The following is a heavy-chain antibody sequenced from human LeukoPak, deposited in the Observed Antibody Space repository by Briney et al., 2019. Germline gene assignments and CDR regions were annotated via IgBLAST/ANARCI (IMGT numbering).Heavy chain of an antibody. V-gene: IGHV4-30-2*01. CDR3: ARFTRDGYNIDY. J-gene: IGHJ4*02. CDR2: IYHSGST. D-gene: IGHD5-24*01. CDR1: GGSISSGGYS. Sequence: PSQTLSLTCAVSGGSISSGGYSWSWIRQPPGKGLEWIGYIYHSGSTYYNPSLKSRVTISVDRSKNQFSLKLSSVTAADTAVYYCARFTRDGYNIDYWGQGTLVTVSS.